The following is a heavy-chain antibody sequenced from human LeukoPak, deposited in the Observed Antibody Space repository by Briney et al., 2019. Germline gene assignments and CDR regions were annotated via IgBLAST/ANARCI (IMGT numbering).Heavy chain of an antibody. CDR2: IYSGGST. CDR3: ARGGTGTTGEAYFDY. V-gene: IGHV3-53*04. CDR1: GLTVSSNY. J-gene: IGHJ4*02. D-gene: IGHD1-1*01. Sequence: PGGSLRLSCAASGLTVSSNYMSWVRQAPGKGLEWVSVIYSGGSTYYADSVKGRFTISRHNSKNTLYLQKNSLRAEDTAVYYCARGGTGTTGEAYFDYWGQGTLVTVSS.